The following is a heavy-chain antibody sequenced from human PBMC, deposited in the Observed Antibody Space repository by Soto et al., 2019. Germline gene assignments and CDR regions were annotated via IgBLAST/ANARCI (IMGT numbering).Heavy chain of an antibody. CDR3: AGTSYYYYGMDV. Sequence: SETLSLTCAVSGGSISSSNWWSWVRQPPGKGLEWIGEIYHSGSTNYNPSLKSRVTISVDKSKNPFSLRLSSVTAADTAVYYCAGTSYYYYGMDVWGQGTTVTVSS. V-gene: IGHV4-4*02. D-gene: IGHD1-1*01. CDR2: IYHSGST. J-gene: IGHJ6*02. CDR1: GGSISSSNW.